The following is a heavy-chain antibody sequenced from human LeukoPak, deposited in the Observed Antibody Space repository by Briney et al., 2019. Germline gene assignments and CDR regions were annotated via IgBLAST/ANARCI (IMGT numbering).Heavy chain of an antibody. CDR2: IYYSGST. CDR3: ARGPNSSGWYEDWFDP. J-gene: IGHJ5*02. V-gene: IGHV4-61*01. D-gene: IGHD6-19*01. Sequence: SETLSLTCTVSGYSISSGYYWGWIRQPPGKGLEWIGYIYYSGSTNYNPSLKSRVTISVDTSKNQFSLKLSPVTAADTAVYYCARGPNSSGWYEDWFDPWGQGTLVTVSS. CDR1: GYSISSGYY.